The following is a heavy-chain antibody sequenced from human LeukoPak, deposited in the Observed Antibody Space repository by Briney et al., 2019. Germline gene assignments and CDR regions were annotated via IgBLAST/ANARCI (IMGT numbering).Heavy chain of an antibody. J-gene: IGHJ5*02. CDR1: GFTVGSGR. CDR3: VRERFNNDYEA. CDR2: IYSDDAT. V-gene: IGHV3-53*01. D-gene: IGHD3-22*01. Sequence: GGSLRLSCAASGFTVGSGRRMSWVRQAPGEGLEWISTIYSDDATNYGDSVKGRFTISRGNSRNTLDLQMNSLRAEDTAVYYCVRERFNNDYEAWGQGILVTVSS.